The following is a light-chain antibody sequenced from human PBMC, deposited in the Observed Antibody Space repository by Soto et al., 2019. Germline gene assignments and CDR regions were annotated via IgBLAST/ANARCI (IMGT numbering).Light chain of an antibody. CDR1: QSVSSNY. V-gene: IGKV3-20*01. Sequence: EIVLTQSPGTLSLSPGERAILSCRATQSVSSNYLAWYQQKPGQAPRLLIYGASNRATGIPDRFSGSGSGTDFTLTISRLELEDFAVYYCQQYGRSSYTFGQGTKLEIK. CDR3: QQYGRSSYT. J-gene: IGKJ2*01. CDR2: GAS.